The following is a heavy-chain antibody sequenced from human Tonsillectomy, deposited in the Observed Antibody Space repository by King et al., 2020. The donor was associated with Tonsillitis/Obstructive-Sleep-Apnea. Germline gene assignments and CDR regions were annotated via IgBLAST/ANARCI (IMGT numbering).Heavy chain of an antibody. CDR3: ASGVLRGYSYGYGY. Sequence: LQLQESGPGLVKPSETLSLTCTVSGGSISSSSYYWGWIRQPPGKGLEWIGGIYYSGSTYSNPSLKSRVTISVDTSKNQFSLKLSSVTAADTAVYYCASGVLRGYSYGYGYWGQGTLVTVSS. CDR1: GGSISSSSYY. J-gene: IGHJ4*02. V-gene: IGHV4-39*01. CDR2: IYYSGST. D-gene: IGHD5-18*01.